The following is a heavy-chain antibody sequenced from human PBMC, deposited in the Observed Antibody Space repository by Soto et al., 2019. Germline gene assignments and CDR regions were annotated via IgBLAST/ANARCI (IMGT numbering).Heavy chain of an antibody. V-gene: IGHV5-10-1*01. CDR3: ARRGRGCSSTSCYQRAAYYYYGMDV. D-gene: IGHD2-2*01. CDR2: IDPSDSYT. Sequence: PGESLKISCKGSGYSFTSYWISWVRQMPGKGLEWMGRIDPSDSYTNYSPSFQGHVTISADKPISTAYLQWSSLKASDTAMYYCARRGRGCSSTSCYQRAAYYYYGMDVWGQGTTVTVSS. CDR1: GYSFTSYW. J-gene: IGHJ6*02.